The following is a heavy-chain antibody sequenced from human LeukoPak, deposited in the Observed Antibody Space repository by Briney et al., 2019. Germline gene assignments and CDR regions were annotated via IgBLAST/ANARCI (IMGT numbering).Heavy chain of an antibody. CDR2: ISYDGSNK. D-gene: IGHD3-9*01. V-gene: IGHV3-30-3*01. Sequence: GGSLRLSCAASGFTFSSYAMHWVRQAPGKGLEWVAVISYDGSNKYYADSVKGRSTISRDNSKNTLYLQMNSLRAEDTAVYYCARDLYYDILTGYPGGYFDYWGQGTLVTVSS. CDR3: ARDLYYDILTGYPGGYFDY. CDR1: GFTFSSYA. J-gene: IGHJ4*02.